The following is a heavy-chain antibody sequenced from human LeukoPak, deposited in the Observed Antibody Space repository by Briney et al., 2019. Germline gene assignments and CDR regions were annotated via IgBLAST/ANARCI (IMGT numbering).Heavy chain of an antibody. J-gene: IGHJ4*02. D-gene: IGHD5-12*01. CDR3: ARGRSGYEPIDY. Sequence: PSETLSLTCTVSGGSISSYYWSWIRQPPGKGLEWIGYIYYSGSTNYNPSLKSRVTISVDTSENQFSLKLSSVTAADTAVYYCARGRSGYEPIDYWGQGTLVTVSS. CDR2: IYYSGST. CDR1: GGSISSYY. V-gene: IGHV4-59*01.